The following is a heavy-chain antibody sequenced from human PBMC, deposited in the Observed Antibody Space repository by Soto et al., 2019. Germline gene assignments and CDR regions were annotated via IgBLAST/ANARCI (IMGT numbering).Heavy chain of an antibody. Sequence: QVTLKESGPVLVKPTETLTLTCTVSGFSLSNARMGVSWIRQPPGKALEWLAHIFSSDEKSYSTSLKSRLTISKDTSKSQVVLTMTNMDPVDTATYYCARILTITMVRGVISGFDPWGQGTLVTVSS. CDR2: IFSSDEK. J-gene: IGHJ5*02. CDR3: ARILTITMVRGVISGFDP. V-gene: IGHV2-26*01. CDR1: GFSLSNARMG. D-gene: IGHD3-10*01.